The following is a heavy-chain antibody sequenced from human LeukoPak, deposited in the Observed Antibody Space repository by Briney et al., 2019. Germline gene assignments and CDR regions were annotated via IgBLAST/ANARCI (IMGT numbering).Heavy chain of an antibody. Sequence: PGRSLRLSCAASEFTFDDYAMRWVRQAPGKGLEWVSGISWNSGSIGYADSVKGRFTISRDNAKNSLYLQMNSLRAEDTALYYCAKDTLSSSSPFDYWGQGTLVTVSS. CDR3: AKDTLSSSSPFDY. CDR2: ISWNSGSI. V-gene: IGHV3-9*01. CDR1: EFTFDDYA. J-gene: IGHJ4*02. D-gene: IGHD6-6*01.